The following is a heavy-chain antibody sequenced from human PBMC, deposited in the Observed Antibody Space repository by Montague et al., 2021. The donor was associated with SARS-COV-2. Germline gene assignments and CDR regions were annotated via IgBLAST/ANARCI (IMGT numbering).Heavy chain of an antibody. Sequence: SETLSLTCTVSGGSISSSSYYWGWIRQPPEKGLEWIGSIYYSGSTYYNPSLKSRVTISVYTSKNQFSLKPISVTAADRDVYYCARESGSGSYLDYWGQGTLVTVSS. J-gene: IGHJ4*02. CDR1: GGSISSSSYY. V-gene: IGHV4-39*01. CDR2: IYYSGST. CDR3: ARESGSGSYLDY. D-gene: IGHD3-10*01.